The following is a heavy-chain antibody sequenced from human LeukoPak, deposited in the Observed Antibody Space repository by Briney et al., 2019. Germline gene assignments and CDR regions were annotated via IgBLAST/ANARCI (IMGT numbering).Heavy chain of an antibody. CDR3: ARVWVGYVAAAGY. CDR2: IYHSGST. J-gene: IGHJ4*02. Sequence: SETLSLTCTVSNYSITSGYYWGWIRQPPRKGLEWIGSIYHSGSTHYNPSLKSRVTISIDTSRNQFSLKLTSLTAADTAVYYCARVWVGYVAAAGYGGEGTLVTVSS. V-gene: IGHV4-38-2*02. CDR1: NYSITSGYY. D-gene: IGHD6-13*01.